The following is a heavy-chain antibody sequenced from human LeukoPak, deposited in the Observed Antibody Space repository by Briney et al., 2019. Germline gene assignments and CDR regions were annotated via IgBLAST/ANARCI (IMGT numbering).Heavy chain of an antibody. D-gene: IGHD6-19*01. V-gene: IGHV3-23*01. J-gene: IGHJ6*02. CDR2: ISGSGGST. CDR1: GFTFSSYA. CDR3: AKSHTGYSSAFGYYYGMDV. Sequence: GGSLRLSCAASGFTFSSYAMSWVRQAPGKGLEWVSAISGSGGSTYYADSVKGRFTISRDNSKNTLYLQMNSLRAEDTAVYYCAKSHTGYSSAFGYYYGMDVWGQGTTVTVSS.